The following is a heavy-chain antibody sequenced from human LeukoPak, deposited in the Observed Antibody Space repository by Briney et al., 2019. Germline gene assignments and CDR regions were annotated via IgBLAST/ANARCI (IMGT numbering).Heavy chain of an antibody. CDR2: ITNSGNSK. Sequence: GGSLRLSCAASEFTFSSYSMNWVRQAPGKGLEWVSYITNSGNSKSYADSVKGRFTISRDNTKNSLYLQMNGLRAEDTAVYYCARHYGPWGQGTLVTVSS. V-gene: IGHV3-48*01. D-gene: IGHD3-16*01. CDR3: ARHYGP. CDR1: EFTFSSYS. J-gene: IGHJ5*02.